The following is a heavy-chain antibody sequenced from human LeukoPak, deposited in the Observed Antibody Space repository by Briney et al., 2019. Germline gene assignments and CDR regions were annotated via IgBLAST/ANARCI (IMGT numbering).Heavy chain of an antibody. Sequence: PSETLSLTCAVYGGSFSGYYWSWIRQHPGKGLEWIGYIYYSGSTYYNPSLKSRVTISVDTSKNQFSLKLSSVTAADTAVYYCARSSYYYDSSGYYKGPFDPWGQGTLVTVSS. D-gene: IGHD3-22*01. V-gene: IGHV4-31*11. J-gene: IGHJ5*02. CDR2: IYYSGST. CDR1: GGSFSGYY. CDR3: ARSSYYYDSSGYYKGPFDP.